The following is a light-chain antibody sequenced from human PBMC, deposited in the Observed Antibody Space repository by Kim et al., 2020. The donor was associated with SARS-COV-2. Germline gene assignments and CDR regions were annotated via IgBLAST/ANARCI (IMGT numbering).Light chain of an antibody. J-gene: IGKJ4*01. CDR2: GAS. Sequence: EIVLTQSPATLSLSPGERATLSCRASQGINRYLAWYQQKPGQPPRLVIYGASDRATGIPARFSGSGSGTDYTLTISSLEPEDFAVYYCQQRSNWLTFGGGTKVDIK. CDR3: QQRSNWLT. CDR1: QGINRY. V-gene: IGKV3-11*01.